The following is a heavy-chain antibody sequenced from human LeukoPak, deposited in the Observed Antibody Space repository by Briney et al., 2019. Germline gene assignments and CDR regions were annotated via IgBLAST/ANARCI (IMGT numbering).Heavy chain of an antibody. CDR2: IYYSGST. CDR1: GGSISSSSYS. V-gene: IGHV4-39*01. J-gene: IGHJ5*02. D-gene: IGHD3-22*01. Sequence: SETLSLTCTVSGGSISSSSYSWGWIRQPPGKGLEWIGSIYYSGSTYYNPSLKSRVTISVDTSKNQFSLKLSSVTAADTAVYYCATYLTYYYDSSGFNWFDPWRQGTLVTVSS. CDR3: ATYLTYYYDSSGFNWFDP.